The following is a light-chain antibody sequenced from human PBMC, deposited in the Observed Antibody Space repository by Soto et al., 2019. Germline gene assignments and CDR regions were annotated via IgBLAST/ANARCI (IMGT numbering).Light chain of an antibody. V-gene: IGLV2-18*01. J-gene: IGLJ1*01. CDR2: EAS. CDR3: SLYTSENPYV. CDR1: STDFVSYNR. Sequence: QSALTQPPSVSGSPGQSVTISCTGTSTDFVSYNRVSWYQQPPGTAPKLIIYEASNRPSGVPDRFSGSKSGNTASLTISGLQAADEADYYCSLYTSENPYVFGAGTKVTV.